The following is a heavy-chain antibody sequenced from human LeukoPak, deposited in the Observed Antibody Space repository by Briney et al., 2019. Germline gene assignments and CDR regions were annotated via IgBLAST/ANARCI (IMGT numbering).Heavy chain of an antibody. J-gene: IGHJ6*03. CDR3: ARGGVTMVRGVGHAYYYYMDV. CDR2: IYYSGST. V-gene: IGHV4-59*01. D-gene: IGHD3-10*01. CDR1: GGSISNKY. Sequence: SETLSLTCTVSGGSISNKYWSWIRQPPGKGLEWIGYIYYSGSTNYNPSLKSRVTILVDTSKNQFSLKLSSVTAADTAVYYCARGGVTMVRGVGHAYYYYMDVWGKGTTVTISS.